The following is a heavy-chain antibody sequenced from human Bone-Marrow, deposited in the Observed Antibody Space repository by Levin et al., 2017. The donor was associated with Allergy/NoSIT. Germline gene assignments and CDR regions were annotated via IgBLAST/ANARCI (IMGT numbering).Heavy chain of an antibody. J-gene: IGHJ4*02. CDR2: ISGSGGTT. CDR1: GFDFSRYG. V-gene: IGHV3-23*01. Sequence: GGSLRLSCSASGFDFSRYGVSWVRQAPGKGLEGVSAISGSGGTTYYADSVKGRFSISRDNAKNTVYLQMSSLRAEDTALYDCAKGPYGDYGGPYYFDYWGQGTLVTVSS. CDR3: AKGPYGDYGGPYYFDY. D-gene: IGHD4-17*01.